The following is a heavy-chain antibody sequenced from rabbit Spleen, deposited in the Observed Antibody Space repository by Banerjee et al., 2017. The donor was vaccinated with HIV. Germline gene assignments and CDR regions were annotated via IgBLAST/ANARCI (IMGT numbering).Heavy chain of an antibody. J-gene: IGHJ2*01. CDR1: GFIFSDNYY. CDR3: ARNYVNVFDP. Sequence: QSLEESGGGLVQPEGSLTLTCTASGFIFSDNYYICWVRQAPGKGLEWIACIDTSDGDTDYANWPKGRFTISKASSTTVTLQMTSLTAADTATYFCARNYVNVFDPWGPGTLVTVS. V-gene: IGHV1S40*01. CDR2: IDTSDGDT. D-gene: IGHD1-1*01.